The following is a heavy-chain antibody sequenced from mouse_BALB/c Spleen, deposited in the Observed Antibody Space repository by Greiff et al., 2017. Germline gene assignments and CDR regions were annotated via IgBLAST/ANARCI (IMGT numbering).Heavy chain of an antibody. Sequence: QVQLQQSGAELAKPGASVKMSCKASGYTFTSYWMHWVKQRPGQGLEWIGYINPSTGYTEYNQKFKDKATLTADKSSSTAYMQLSSLTSEDSAVYYCARFGITTAPYYFDYWGQGTTLTVSS. CDR2: INPSTGYT. J-gene: IGHJ2*01. D-gene: IGHD1-1*01. V-gene: IGHV1-7*01. CDR1: GYTFTSYW. CDR3: ARFGITTAPYYFDY.